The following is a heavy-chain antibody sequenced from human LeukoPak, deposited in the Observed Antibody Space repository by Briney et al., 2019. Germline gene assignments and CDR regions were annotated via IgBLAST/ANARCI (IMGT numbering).Heavy chain of an antibody. J-gene: IGHJ6*03. D-gene: IGHD3-22*01. CDR1: GYTFTSYG. CDR2: ISAYNGNT. Sequence: ASVKVSCKASGYTFTSYGISWVRQAPGQGLEWMGWISAYNGNTNYAQELQGRVTMTTDTSTSTAYMELRSLRSDDPAVYYCARVQYYYDSSGYYEYYYYYYMDVWGKGTTVTVSS. CDR3: ARVQYYYDSSGYYEYYYYYYMDV. V-gene: IGHV1-18*01.